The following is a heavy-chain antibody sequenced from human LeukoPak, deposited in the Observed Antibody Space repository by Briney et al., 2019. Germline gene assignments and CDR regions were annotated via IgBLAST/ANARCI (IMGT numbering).Heavy chain of an antibody. Sequence: ASVKVSRKTSGYTFTRYGVTWVRQAPGQGLEWMGWISGYNGDTNYAQEFQGRVTMTTDTSTNTAYMELRSLRSDDTAVYYCARDPTNSGGWKLFFDYWGQGTLVTVSS. D-gene: IGHD6-19*01. J-gene: IGHJ4*02. CDR1: GYTFTRYG. V-gene: IGHV1-18*01. CDR3: ARDPTNSGGWKLFFDY. CDR2: ISGYNGDT.